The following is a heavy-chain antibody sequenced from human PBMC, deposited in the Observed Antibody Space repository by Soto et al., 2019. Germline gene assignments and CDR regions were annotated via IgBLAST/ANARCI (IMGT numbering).Heavy chain of an antibody. V-gene: IGHV1-46*01. D-gene: IGHD3-22*01. Sequence: SGEATCKESAYKLTSYNMHSLRQAPGQGLECQGVSSPNCASTSYAQKFQARVTMTRDTSTSTVYMELSSLRAEDTALYYSARGGYYDSSGDSGYHGMGVWGLGTTVTVSS. CDR2: SSPNCAST. J-gene: IGHJ6*02. CDR3: ARGGYYDSSGDSGYHGMGV. CDR1: AYKLTSYN.